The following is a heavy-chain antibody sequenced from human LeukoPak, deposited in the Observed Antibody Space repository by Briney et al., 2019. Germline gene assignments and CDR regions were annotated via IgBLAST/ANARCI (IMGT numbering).Heavy chain of an antibody. V-gene: IGHV1-8*01. Sequence: ASVKVFCKASGYTFTSYDINWVRQATGQGLEWMGWMNPNSGNTAYAQKFQGRVTTTRNTSISTAYMELSSLRSEDTAVYYCASSAPGSYCSGGSCPYFDYWGQGTLVSVSS. D-gene: IGHD2-15*01. CDR1: GYTFTSYD. CDR3: ASSAPGSYCSGGSCPYFDY. J-gene: IGHJ4*02. CDR2: MNPNSGNT.